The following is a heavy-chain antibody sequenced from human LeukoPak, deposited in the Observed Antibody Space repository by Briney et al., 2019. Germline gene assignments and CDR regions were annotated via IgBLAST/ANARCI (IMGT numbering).Heavy chain of an antibody. V-gene: IGHV6-1*01. CDR2: TYYRSKWYN. J-gene: IGHJ3*02. D-gene: IGHD6-13*01. Sequence: SQTLSLTCAISGDSVSGNSAAWNWIRQSPSRGLERLGRTYYRSKWYNNYAVSVRSRITINPDTSKNQFSLQLNSVTPEDTAVYYCARSKDVAGPGTNAFDIWGQGTMVTVSS. CDR3: ARSKDVAGPGTNAFDI. CDR1: GDSVSGNSAA.